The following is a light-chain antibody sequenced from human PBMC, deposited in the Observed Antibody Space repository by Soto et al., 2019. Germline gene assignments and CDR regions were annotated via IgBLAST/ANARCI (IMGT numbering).Light chain of an antibody. Sequence: QSALTQPASVSGSPGQSITISCTGTSSDIGGYDYVSWYQQHPGKTPKLMIYEVANRPSGVSNRFSGSKSGNTASLTISGRQAEDEADYYCLSYTSSSALVFGGGTKLTVL. J-gene: IGLJ2*01. CDR3: LSYTSSSALV. CDR1: SSDIGGYDY. CDR2: EVA. V-gene: IGLV2-14*01.